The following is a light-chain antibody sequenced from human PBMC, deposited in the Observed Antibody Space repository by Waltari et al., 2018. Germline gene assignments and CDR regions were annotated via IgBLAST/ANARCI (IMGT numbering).Light chain of an antibody. V-gene: IGKV3-15*01. CDR2: GAS. CDR3: QQYHYWPVT. CDR1: QSVTN. J-gene: IGKJ1*01. Sequence: EIVMTQSPATLSVSPGETATLFCRASQSVTNLHWYQQSPGQAPRLLIDGASTRATGVPARFSGSGSGTEFTLIISSLQSEDFAVYYCQQYHYWPVTFGQGTKVDVK.